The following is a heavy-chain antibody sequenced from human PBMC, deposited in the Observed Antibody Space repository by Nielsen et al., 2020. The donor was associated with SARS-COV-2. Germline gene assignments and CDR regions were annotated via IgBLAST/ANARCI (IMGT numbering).Heavy chain of an antibody. CDR3: ARGRTYYDYVWGSYRPNWFDP. V-gene: IGHV4-34*01. J-gene: IGHJ5*02. D-gene: IGHD3-16*02. CDR2: INHSGST. Sequence: WIRQPPGKGLEWIGEINHSGSTSYNPSLKSRVTISVDTSKNQFSLKLSSVTAADTAVYYCARGRTYYDYVWGSYRPNWFDPWGQGTLVTVSS.